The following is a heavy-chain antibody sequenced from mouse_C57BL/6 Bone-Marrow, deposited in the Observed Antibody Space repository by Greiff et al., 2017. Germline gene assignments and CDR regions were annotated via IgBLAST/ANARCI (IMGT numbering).Heavy chain of an antibody. D-gene: IGHD2-4*01. J-gene: IGHJ3*01. CDR1: GYTFTNYW. Sequence: LQESGAELVRPGTSVKMSCKASGYTFTNYWIGWAKQRPGHGLEWIGEIYPGGGYTYYNEKFKGKATLTADKSSSTAYMQLSSLTSEDSAIYYCAREDLYYDYAYWGQGTLVTVSA. CDR2: IYPGGGYT. V-gene: IGHV1-63*01. CDR3: AREDLYYDYAY.